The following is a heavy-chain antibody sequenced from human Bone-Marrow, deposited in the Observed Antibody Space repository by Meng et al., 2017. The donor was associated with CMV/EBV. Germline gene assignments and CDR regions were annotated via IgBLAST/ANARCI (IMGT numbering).Heavy chain of an antibody. Sequence: SAYTFTGYYMHWVRQAPGQGLEWMGWINPNSGGTNYAQKFQGRVTMTRDTSISTAYMELSRLRSDDPAVYYCARVLTTIFGVDPFDYWGQGTLVTVSS. D-gene: IGHD3-3*01. CDR3: ARVLTTIFGVDPFDY. V-gene: IGHV1-2*02. CDR2: INPNSGGT. J-gene: IGHJ4*02. CDR1: AYTFTGYY.